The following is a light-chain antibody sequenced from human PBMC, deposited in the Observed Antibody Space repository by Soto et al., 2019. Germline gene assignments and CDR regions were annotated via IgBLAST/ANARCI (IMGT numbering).Light chain of an antibody. J-gene: IGKJ4*01. V-gene: IGKV1-9*01. Sequence: DIQLTQSPSFLSAPVGDRVTITCQASQGISSYLAWYQQKPGKAPELLIYAASTLQTGVPSRFSGSGSGTEFTITISSLQPEDSATYYCQQLNSYPLFGGGTKVDIK. CDR3: QQLNSYPL. CDR1: QGISSY. CDR2: AAS.